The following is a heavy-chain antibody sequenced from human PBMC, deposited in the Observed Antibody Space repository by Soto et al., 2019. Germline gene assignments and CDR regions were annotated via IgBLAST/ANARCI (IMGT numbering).Heavy chain of an antibody. D-gene: IGHD5-18*01. J-gene: IGHJ6*02. CDR3: ARGIPRHYAVDV. V-gene: IGHV3-74*01. Sequence: EVQLVESGGGLVQPGGSLRLSCAASGFTFNSYWMHWVRQAPGKGLVWVSRVNGDGSTTNYVDSVNGRFAIYRDNANNTLYFQLVSLRDDATAVYFRARGIPRHYAVDVSGQGNTVSVAS. CDR1: GFTFNSYW. CDR2: VNGDGSTT.